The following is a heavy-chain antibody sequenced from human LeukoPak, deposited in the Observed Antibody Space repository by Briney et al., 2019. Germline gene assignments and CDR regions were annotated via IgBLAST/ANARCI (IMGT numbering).Heavy chain of an antibody. V-gene: IGHV3-7*03. CDR3: ARALQLGIYYSRYFDH. J-gene: IGHJ4*02. Sequence: PGGSLRLSCAASGFTFSSYAMSWVRQAPGKGLEWVANIREDGIEKYYVDSVKGRFTISRDNAKNSLYLQMNSLRAEDTAVYYCARALQLGIYYSRYFDHWGQGTLVTVSS. CDR2: IREDGIEK. D-gene: IGHD1-26*01. CDR1: GFTFSSYA.